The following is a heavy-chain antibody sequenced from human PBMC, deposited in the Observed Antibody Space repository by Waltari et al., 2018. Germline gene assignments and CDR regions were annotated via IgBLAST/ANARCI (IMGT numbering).Heavy chain of an antibody. CDR2: INHSGLT. CDR1: GYSISSGYY. D-gene: IGHD3-10*01. CDR3: ARGGGLLRGVSGYGYGMDV. Sequence: QVQLQESGPRLVTPSETLSLNCAVSGYSISSGYYWDWIRQPPGKGLEWMGTINHSGLTYYNPALKSRVTISVDTSKNHFSLEMRSVTAADTAVYYCARGGGLLRGVSGYGYGMDVWGQGTLVTVSS. V-gene: IGHV4-38-2*01. J-gene: IGHJ6*02.